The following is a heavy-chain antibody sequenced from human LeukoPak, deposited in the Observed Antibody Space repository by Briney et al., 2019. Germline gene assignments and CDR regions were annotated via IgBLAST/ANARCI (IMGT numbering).Heavy chain of an antibody. CDR2: IYYSGST. V-gene: IGHV4-31*03. CDR1: GGSISSGGYY. J-gene: IGHJ5*02. Sequence: SQTLSLTCTVSGGSISSGGYYWNWIRQHPGKGLEWIGYIYYSGSTYYNPPLKSRVTISVDTSKNQFSLKLSSVTAADTAVYYCASAGGEYYYGSGTQGWFDPWGQGTLVTVSS. CDR3: ASAGGEYYYGSGTQGWFDP. D-gene: IGHD3-10*01.